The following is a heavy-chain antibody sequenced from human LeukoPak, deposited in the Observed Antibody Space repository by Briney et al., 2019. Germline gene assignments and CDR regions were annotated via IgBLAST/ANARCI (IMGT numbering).Heavy chain of an antibody. V-gene: IGHV3-7*04. Sequence: GGSLRLSCAASGFTFSTYWMSWVRQVPGKGLECVANIKPDGSEKYYADSVKGRFTISRDNAKNSLDLQMNSLRAEDTAVYYCARGGFNYLFLDSWGQGTRVTVSS. CDR1: GFTFSTYW. J-gene: IGHJ4*02. D-gene: IGHD3-10*01. CDR2: IKPDGSEK. CDR3: ARGGFNYLFLDS.